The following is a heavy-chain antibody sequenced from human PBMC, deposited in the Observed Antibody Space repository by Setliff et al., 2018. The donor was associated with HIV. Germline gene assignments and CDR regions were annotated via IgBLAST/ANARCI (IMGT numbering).Heavy chain of an antibody. CDR3: AAVFTAVPGRSLDY. Sequence: PGESLKISCAVSGFTFITSTMNWVRQAPGKGLEWVASISSSGSYIHYRDSVKGRFSISRDNARNSLYLEMSNLRVEDTALYYCAAVFTAVPGRSLDYWGQGTMVTVSS. CDR2: ISSSGSYI. J-gene: IGHJ4*02. CDR1: GFTFITST. D-gene: IGHD6-19*01. V-gene: IGHV3-21*01.